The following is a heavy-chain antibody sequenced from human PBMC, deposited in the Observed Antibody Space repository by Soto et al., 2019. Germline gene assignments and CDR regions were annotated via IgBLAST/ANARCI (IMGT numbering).Heavy chain of an antibody. CDR2: IWYDGSNK. Sequence: GGSLRLSCAASGFTFSSYGMHWVRQAPGKGLEWVAVIWYDGSNKYYADSVKGRFTISRDNSKNTLYLQMNSLRAEDTAVYYCARDYNQWLVRINNYFDYWGQGTLVTVSS. CDR3: ARDYNQWLVRINNYFDY. J-gene: IGHJ4*02. V-gene: IGHV3-33*01. CDR1: GFTFSSYG. D-gene: IGHD6-19*01.